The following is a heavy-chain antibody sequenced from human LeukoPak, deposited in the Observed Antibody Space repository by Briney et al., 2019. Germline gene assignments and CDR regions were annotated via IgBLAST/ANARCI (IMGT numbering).Heavy chain of an antibody. V-gene: IGHV3-23*01. J-gene: IGHJ4*02. Sequence: GGSLRLSCAASGFTLSSYAMNWVRQAPGRGLEWVSAISGSGSRTYYADSVKGRFTISRDNAKNSLYLQINSLRAEDMAVYYCATSVAGKFDSWGQGTLVTVSS. CDR1: GFTLSSYA. CDR2: ISGSGSRT. CDR3: ATSVAGKFDS. D-gene: IGHD6-19*01.